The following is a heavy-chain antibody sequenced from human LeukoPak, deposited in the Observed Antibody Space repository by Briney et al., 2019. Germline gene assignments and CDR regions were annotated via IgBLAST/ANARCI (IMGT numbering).Heavy chain of an antibody. D-gene: IGHD3-10*01. J-gene: IGHJ6*03. V-gene: IGHV1-69*13. Sequence: GASVKVSCKASGGTFSSYAISWVRQAPGQGLEWMGGIIPIFGTANYAQKFQGRVTITADESTTTTYMELSSLRSEDTAVYYCASSGDPSYYYYYYMDVWGKGTTVTISS. CDR3: ASSGDPSYYYYYYMDV. CDR1: GGTFSSYA. CDR2: IIPIFGTA.